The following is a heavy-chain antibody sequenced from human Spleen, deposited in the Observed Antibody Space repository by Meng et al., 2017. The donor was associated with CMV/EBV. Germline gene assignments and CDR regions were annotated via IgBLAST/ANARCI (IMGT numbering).Heavy chain of an antibody. CDR3: ARGPDHGTLFGYLIMPADYHGLDA. J-gene: IGHJ6*02. Sequence: SETLSLTCAVYGGSFNGYFWSWIRQPPGKGLEWIGEINHTGIVNYNPSVKSRVTMSVDRSKNQFSLQLTSLTAADTAVYYCARGPDHGTLFGYLIMPADYHGLDAWGRGTTVTVSS. CDR1: GGSFNGYF. D-gene: IGHD3-3*01. V-gene: IGHV4-34*01. CDR2: INHTGIV.